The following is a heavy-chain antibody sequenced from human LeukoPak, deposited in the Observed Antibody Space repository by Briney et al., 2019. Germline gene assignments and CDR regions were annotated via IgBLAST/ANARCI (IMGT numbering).Heavy chain of an antibody. CDR1: GYTFTSYG. CDR2: ISAYNGNT. V-gene: IGHV1-18*01. D-gene: IGHD6-19*01. Sequence: ASVKVSCKASGYTFTSYGISWVRQAPGQGLEWMGWISAYNGNTNYAQKLQGRVTMTTDTSTSTACMELRSLRSDDTAVYYCARTTAVAAPFDYWGQGTLVTVSS. CDR3: ARTTAVAAPFDY. J-gene: IGHJ4*02.